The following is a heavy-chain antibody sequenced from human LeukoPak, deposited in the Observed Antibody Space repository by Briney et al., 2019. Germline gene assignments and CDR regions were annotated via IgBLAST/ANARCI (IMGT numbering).Heavy chain of an antibody. CDR3: ARALPGSYYDSSGYYSPDI. Sequence: PGRSLRLSCAASGFTFSSYGMHWVRQAPGKGLEWVAVIWYDGSNKYYADSVKGRFTISRDNSKNTLYLQMNSLRAGDTAVYYCARALPGSYYDSSGYYSPDIWGQGTMVTVSS. CDR1: GFTFSSYG. J-gene: IGHJ3*02. CDR2: IWYDGSNK. V-gene: IGHV3-33*01. D-gene: IGHD3-22*01.